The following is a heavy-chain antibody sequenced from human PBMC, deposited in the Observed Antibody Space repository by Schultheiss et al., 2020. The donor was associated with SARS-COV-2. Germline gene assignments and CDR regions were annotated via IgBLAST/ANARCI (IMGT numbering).Heavy chain of an antibody. D-gene: IGHD1-1*01. CDR1: GFTFSSYS. J-gene: IGHJ4*02. Sequence: GGSLRLSCAASGFTFSSYSMNWVRQAPGKGLEWVSAISGSGGSTYYADSVKGRFTISRDNAKNSLYLQMNSLRAEDTAVYYCATPPTGTGDYWGQGTLVTVSS. V-gene: IGHV3-21*01. CDR3: ATPPTGTGDY. CDR2: ISGSGGST.